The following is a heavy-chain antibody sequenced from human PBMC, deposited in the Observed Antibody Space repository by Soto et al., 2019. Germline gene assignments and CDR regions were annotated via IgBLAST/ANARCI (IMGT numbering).Heavy chain of an antibody. Sequence: SVKVSCKASGGTFSSYAISWVRQAPGQGLEWMGGIIPIFGTANYAQKFQGRVTITADESTSTAYMELSSLRSEDTAVYYCASPLHYDILTGYYEPIVYWGQGTLVTVSS. V-gene: IGHV1-69*13. D-gene: IGHD3-9*01. CDR3: ASPLHYDILTGYYEPIVY. CDR1: GGTFSSYA. CDR2: IIPIFGTA. J-gene: IGHJ4*02.